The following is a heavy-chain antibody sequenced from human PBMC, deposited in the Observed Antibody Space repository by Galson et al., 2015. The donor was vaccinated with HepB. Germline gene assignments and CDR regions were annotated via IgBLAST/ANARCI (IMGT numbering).Heavy chain of an antibody. CDR1: GFTVSDYY. V-gene: IGHV3-11*01. CDR3: AGNDYYDSSAYVAPGDY. D-gene: IGHD3-22*01. J-gene: IGHJ4*02. CDR2: ISSGGTTI. Sequence: SLRLSCAASGFTVSDYYMSWIRQAPGKGLEWVSYISSGGTTIHYADSVKGRFTISRDSAKNSLYLQMNSLRAEDTAVYYCAGNDYYDSSAYVAPGDYWGQGTLVTVSS.